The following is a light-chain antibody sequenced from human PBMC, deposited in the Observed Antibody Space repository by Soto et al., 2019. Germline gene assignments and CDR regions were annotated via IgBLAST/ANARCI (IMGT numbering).Light chain of an antibody. CDR2: EVS. CDR3: CSWAGSSTFYF. CDR1: PPDVGSYKL. V-gene: IGLV2-23*02. Sequence: QSVLTQPASVSGSPGQSITISCTETPPDVGSYKLVSWYQQHPGKAPKLMIYEVSRRPSGVSNRFSGSKSGNTASLTISGLQAEDEADYYCCSWAGSSTFYFFGSGTKVTVL. J-gene: IGLJ1*01.